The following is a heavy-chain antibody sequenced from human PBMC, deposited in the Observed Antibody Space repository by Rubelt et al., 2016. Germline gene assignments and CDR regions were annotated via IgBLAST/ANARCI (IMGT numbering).Heavy chain of an antibody. Sequence: GSGGGLVQPGGSLRLSCVPSEFTFSTYAMNWVRQAPGKGLEWVSSISGADGSTYYADSVKGRFTISRDSSKDTLYLQMSSLRAEETALYYGARDRDWSIRYFEDWGPGTLVTVSP. D-gene: IGHD3/OR15-3a*01. CDR2: ISGADGST. CDR3: ARDRDWSIRYFED. CDR1: EFTFSTYA. V-gene: IGHV3-23*01. J-gene: IGHJ4*02.